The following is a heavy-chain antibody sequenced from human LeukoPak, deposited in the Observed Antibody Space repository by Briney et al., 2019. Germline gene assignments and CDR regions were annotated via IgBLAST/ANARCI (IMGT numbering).Heavy chain of an antibody. J-gene: IGHJ4*02. CDR1: GFTFSSYS. CDR3: ARDLYSSGWYEPLDY. D-gene: IGHD6-19*01. Sequence: GSLRLSCAASGFTFSSYSMNWVRQAPGKGLEWVSSISSSSSYIYYADSVKGRFTISRDNAKNSLYLQMNSLRAEDTAVYYCARDLYSSGWYEPLDYWGQGTLVTVSS. CDR2: ISSSSSYI. V-gene: IGHV3-21*01.